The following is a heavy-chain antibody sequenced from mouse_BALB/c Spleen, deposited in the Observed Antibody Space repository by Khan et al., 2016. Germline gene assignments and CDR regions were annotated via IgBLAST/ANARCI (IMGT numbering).Heavy chain of an antibody. J-gene: IGHJ3*01. V-gene: IGHV3-6*02. CDR1: GYSITSGYF. CDR2: ISYDGYI. CDR3: ARYGYDGWFAY. Sequence: EVQLQESGPGLVKPSQSLSLTCSVTGYSITSGYFWNWIRQFPGNKLEWMGNISYDGYIDYKPYLKNRISITRDTSKNQFFLRLNSVTTEDTATYFCARYGYDGWFAYWGQGTLVTVSA. D-gene: IGHD2-2*01.